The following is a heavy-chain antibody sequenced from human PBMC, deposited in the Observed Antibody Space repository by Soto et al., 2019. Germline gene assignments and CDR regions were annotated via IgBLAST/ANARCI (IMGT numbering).Heavy chain of an antibody. J-gene: IGHJ6*02. V-gene: IGHV1-3*01. CDR1: GYTFTSYA. CDR3: ARDGWPYGDYVNYYYYYGMDV. Sequence: GASVKVSCKASGYTFTSYAMHWVRQAPGQRLEWMGWINAGNGNTKYSQKFQGRVTITRDTSASTAYMELSSLRSEDTAVYYCARDGWPYGDYVNYYYYYGMDVWGQGTTVTVSS. CDR2: INAGNGNT. D-gene: IGHD4-17*01.